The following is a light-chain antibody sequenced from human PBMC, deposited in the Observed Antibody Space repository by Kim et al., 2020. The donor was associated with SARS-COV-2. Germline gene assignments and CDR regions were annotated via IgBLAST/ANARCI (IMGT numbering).Light chain of an antibody. V-gene: IGLV2-23*02. CDR1: TSDVGRYNL. Sequence: GQSVTIPCTGTTSDVGRYNLVSGYQHYPGKAPTSLIFEVNKRPSGVSDRFSGSESGSTASLTISGLRAEDEADYYCCSYRHSSTLVFGGGTQLTVL. CDR2: EVN. J-gene: IGLJ2*01. CDR3: CSYRHSSTLV.